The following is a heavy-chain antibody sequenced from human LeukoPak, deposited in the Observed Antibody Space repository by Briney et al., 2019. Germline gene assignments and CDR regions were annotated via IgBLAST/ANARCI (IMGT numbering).Heavy chain of an antibody. CDR2: IRYVGINK. CDR1: GFTFSTYG. D-gene: IGHD6-19*01. Sequence: GGSLRLSCAASGFTFSTYGMHWVRQAPGKGLEWVSFIRYVGINKYYADSVKGRFTISRDNAKNTLYLQMNSLRAEDTAVYYCARDYNGYSSGTFFDYWGQGTLVTVSS. CDR3: ARDYNGYSSGTFFDY. J-gene: IGHJ4*02. V-gene: IGHV3-30*02.